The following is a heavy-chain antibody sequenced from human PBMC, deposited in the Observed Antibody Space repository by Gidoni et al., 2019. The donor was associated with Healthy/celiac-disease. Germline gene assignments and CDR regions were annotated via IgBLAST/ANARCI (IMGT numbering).Heavy chain of an antibody. CDR1: GSSISSYA. Sequence: EVQLLASGGGWVQHGGSLRLSCAASGSSISSYAMSWVRQAPGKGLEWVSAISGSGGSTYYADSVKGRFTISRDNSKNTLYLQMNSLRAEDTTVYYCAKGDLAVAGTNLDYWGQGTLVTVSS. CDR3: AKGDLAVAGTNLDY. CDR2: ISGSGGST. D-gene: IGHD6-19*01. J-gene: IGHJ4*02. V-gene: IGHV3-23*01.